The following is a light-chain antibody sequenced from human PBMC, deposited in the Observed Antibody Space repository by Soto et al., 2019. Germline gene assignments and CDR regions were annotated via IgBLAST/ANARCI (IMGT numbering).Light chain of an antibody. CDR3: QQDGTSPYT. J-gene: IGKJ2*01. CDR1: QSVNSNY. V-gene: IGKV3-20*01. CDR2: AAS. Sequence: EIVLTQSPGTLSLSPGERATRSCSASQSVNSNYLGWYQKKPAQAPRLLIYAASSRATGVPDRFSGSGSGTDFTLTISRLEHEEFAVYYCQQDGTSPYTFGQGTKLEIK.